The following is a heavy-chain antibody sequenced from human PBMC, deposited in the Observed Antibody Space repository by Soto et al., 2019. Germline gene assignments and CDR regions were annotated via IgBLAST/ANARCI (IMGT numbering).Heavy chain of an antibody. D-gene: IGHD6-13*01. V-gene: IGHV2-5*02. CDR3: AHRRVWSSSWNLSGDIDAFDI. CDR1: GFSLSTSGVG. CDR2: IYWDDDK. J-gene: IGHJ3*02. Sequence: QITLKESGPTLVKPTQTLTLTCTFSGFSLSTSGVGVGWIRQPPGKALEWLALIYWDDDKRYSPSLKSRLTIPKDTSKNQVVLTMTNMDPVDTAKYYCAHRRVWSSSWNLSGDIDAFDIWGQGTMVTVSS.